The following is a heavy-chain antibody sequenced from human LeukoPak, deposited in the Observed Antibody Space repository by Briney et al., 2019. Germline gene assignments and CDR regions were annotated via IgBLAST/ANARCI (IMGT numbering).Heavy chain of an antibody. V-gene: IGHV1-2*02. CDR3: ATGNRYCTDGSCSALDAFDI. CDR1: GYTFTGYY. D-gene: IGHD2-15*01. J-gene: IGHJ3*02. CDR2: INPNSGGT. Sequence: ASVKVSCKASGYTFTGYYMHWVRQAPGQGLEWMGWINPNSGGTNYAQKFQGRVTMTRDTSITTAYMELSRLRSDDTAAFYCATGNRYCTDGSCSALDAFDIWGQGTMVTVSS.